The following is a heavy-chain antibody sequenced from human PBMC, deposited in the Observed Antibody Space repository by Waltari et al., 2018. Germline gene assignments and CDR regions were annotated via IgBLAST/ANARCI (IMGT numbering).Heavy chain of an antibody. CDR3: TRQELGRLY. CDR2: LYYTGST. J-gene: IGHJ4*02. CDR1: DGSISSSSSY. Sequence: QLQLQESGPGLVKPSETLSLTCTVSDGSISSSSSYWGWIRQPPGKGLEWIGSLYYTGSTYYNTSLKSRVSISIDTSKNQFSLKLSSVTAADTAVYYCTRQELGRLYWGQGTLVTVSS. V-gene: IGHV4-39*01. D-gene: IGHD7-27*01.